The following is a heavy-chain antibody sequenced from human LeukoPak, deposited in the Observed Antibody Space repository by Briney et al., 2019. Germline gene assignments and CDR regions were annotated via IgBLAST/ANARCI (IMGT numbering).Heavy chain of an antibody. CDR3: ARGGYSGYDYAEGYYYGMDV. J-gene: IGHJ6*02. Sequence: GGSLRLSCAASGFTFSSYAMHWVRQAPGKGLEWVAVISYDGSNKYYADSVKGRFTISRDNSKNTLYLQMNSLRAEDTAVYYCARGGYSGYDYAEGYYYGMDVWGQGTTVTVSS. D-gene: IGHD5-12*01. V-gene: IGHV3-30*04. CDR1: GFTFSSYA. CDR2: ISYDGSNK.